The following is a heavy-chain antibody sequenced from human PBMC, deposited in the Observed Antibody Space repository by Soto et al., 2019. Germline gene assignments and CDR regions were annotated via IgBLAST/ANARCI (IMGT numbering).Heavy chain of an antibody. CDR3: ARVRNTESSAYYAFAY. J-gene: IGHJ4*02. V-gene: IGHV1-18*01. CDR2: VSTNNANT. CDR1: GYSFSAYG. Sequence: QVQLVQSGPEVKMPGASVKVSCKTSGYSFSAYGLAWLRQAPGQRPEWMGWVSTNNANTNYAQKFQGRVTMTTDTSTTATYMELRSLRSDDTAVYYCARVRNTESSAYYAFAYWGQGTLVTVSS. D-gene: IGHD3-22*01.